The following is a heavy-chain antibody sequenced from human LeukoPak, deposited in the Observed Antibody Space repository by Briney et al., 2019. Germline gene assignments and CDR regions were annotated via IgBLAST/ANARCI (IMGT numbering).Heavy chain of an antibody. J-gene: IGHJ4*02. Sequence: GGSLRLSCAASGFTFSGSAIHWVRQASGKGLEWVGRIRSKANSYATAYAASVKGRFTISRDDSKNTAYLQMNSLKTEDTAVYYCTRPGIAVAGSDYWGQGTLSPSPQ. CDR1: GFTFSGSA. D-gene: IGHD6-19*01. V-gene: IGHV3-73*01. CDR2: IRSKANSYAT. CDR3: TRPGIAVAGSDY.